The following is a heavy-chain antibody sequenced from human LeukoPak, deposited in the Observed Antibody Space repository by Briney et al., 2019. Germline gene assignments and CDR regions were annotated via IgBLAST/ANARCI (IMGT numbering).Heavy chain of an antibody. Sequence: SETLSLTCTVSGGSISSGDYYWSWIRQPPGKGLEWIGSIYYSGSTYYNPSLKSRVTISVDTSKNQFSLKLSSVTAADTAVYYCARVSDYGDPFDYWGQGTLVTVSS. CDR1: GGSISSGDYY. D-gene: IGHD4-17*01. CDR2: IYYSGST. CDR3: ARVSDYGDPFDY. V-gene: IGHV4-39*07. J-gene: IGHJ4*02.